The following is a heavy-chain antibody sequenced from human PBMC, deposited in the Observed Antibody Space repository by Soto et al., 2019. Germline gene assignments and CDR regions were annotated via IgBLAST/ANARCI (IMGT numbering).Heavy chain of an antibody. D-gene: IGHD5-18*01. J-gene: IGHJ4*02. V-gene: IGHV3-7*01. CDR2: VNEGGSEG. Sequence: PGGSLRLSCAASGFTFSSYYMSWVRQAQGKGLEWVANVNEGGSEGYYVDSVKGRFTVSRDNAKNSLYLQMNSLRAEDTAVYYCEGHTATGDYWGQGTLVTVSS. CDR1: GFTFSSYY. CDR3: EGHTATGDY.